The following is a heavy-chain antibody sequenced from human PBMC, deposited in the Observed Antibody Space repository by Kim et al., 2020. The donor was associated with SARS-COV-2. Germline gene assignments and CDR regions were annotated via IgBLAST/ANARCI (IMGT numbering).Heavy chain of an antibody. D-gene: IGHD3-10*01. CDR3: ARSYSGPFDI. Sequence: GTPSYNPSLKRRVTMSLDTSKNQFSLRLSSATAADTAVYYCARSYSGPFDIWGQGTMVTVSS. J-gene: IGHJ3*02. V-gene: IGHV4-39*01. CDR2: GTP.